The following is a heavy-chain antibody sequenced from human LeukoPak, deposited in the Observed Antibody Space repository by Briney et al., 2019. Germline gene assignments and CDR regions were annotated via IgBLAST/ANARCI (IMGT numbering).Heavy chain of an antibody. Sequence: SETLSLTCTVSGGSVSSNNYYWGWIRQPPGQGLEWIASIYYSGSTYYNPSLKSRVTISVDTSKNQFSLKLSSVTAADTAVYYCARDGGAYCSGGSCYSESTYRLTGYFDLWGRGTLVTVSS. D-gene: IGHD2-15*01. J-gene: IGHJ2*01. CDR1: GGSVSSNNYY. CDR3: ARDGGAYCSGGSCYSESTYRLTGYFDL. CDR2: IYYSGST. V-gene: IGHV4-39*07.